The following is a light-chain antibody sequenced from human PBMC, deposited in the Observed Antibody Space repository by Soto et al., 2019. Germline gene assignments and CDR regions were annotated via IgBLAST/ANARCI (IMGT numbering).Light chain of an antibody. CDR3: QQYDGSPPFT. CDR1: QSVSRAY. CDR2: GAS. J-gene: IGKJ3*01. Sequence: EIVLTQSPGTLSLSPGERATLSCRASQSVSRAYLAWYQQKPGQAPRLLIYGASSRATGIPDRFSGSGSGTDFTLTISKLEPEDSAGYYCQQYDGSPPFTFGPGTKVDI. V-gene: IGKV3-20*01.